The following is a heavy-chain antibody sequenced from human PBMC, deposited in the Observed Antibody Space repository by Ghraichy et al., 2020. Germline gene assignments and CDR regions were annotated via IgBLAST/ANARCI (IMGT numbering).Heavy chain of an antibody. V-gene: IGHV3-9*01. J-gene: IGHJ4*02. CDR3: VKGSVGWPMHRFDF. Sequence: GGSLRLSCVGAGLTYGNYGMHWVRPAPGKGLEWVSGINWNSEKIGYAGSVEGRFIISRDNAKNSLSLQMNSLTTEDTALYYCVKGSVGWPMHRFDFWGQGTLVPVTS. CDR2: INWNSEKI. CDR1: GLTYGNYG. D-gene: IGHD6-19*01.